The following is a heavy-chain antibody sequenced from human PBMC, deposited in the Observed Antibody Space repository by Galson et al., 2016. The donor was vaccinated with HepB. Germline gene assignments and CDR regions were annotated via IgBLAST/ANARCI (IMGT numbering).Heavy chain of an antibody. Sequence: SLRLSCAASGFTFSSYWMHWVRQAPGKGLMWVSRLSPDGGSPIYADSVKGRFTISRDNAKNTLYLQMNSLRAEDTAMYYCARTRTLPASAGMDDWGQGTLVTVSS. D-gene: IGHD2-2*01. CDR1: GFTFSSYW. CDR2: LSPDGGSP. CDR3: ARTRTLPASAGMDD. J-gene: IGHJ4*02. V-gene: IGHV3-74*01.